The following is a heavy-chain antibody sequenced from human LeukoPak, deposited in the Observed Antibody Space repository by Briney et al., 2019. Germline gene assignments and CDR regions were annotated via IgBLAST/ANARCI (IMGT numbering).Heavy chain of an antibody. J-gene: IGHJ4*02. V-gene: IGHV4-61*01. Sequence: SETLSLTCTVSGGSVSSGSYYWSWNRQPPGKGLEWSGYIYYSGSTNYNPSLKSRVTISVDTSKNQFSLKLSSVTAADTAVYYCAREGLYGDYVWSLDYWGQGTLVTVSS. D-gene: IGHD4-17*01. CDR1: GGSVSSGSYY. CDR2: IYYSGST. CDR3: AREGLYGDYVWSLDY.